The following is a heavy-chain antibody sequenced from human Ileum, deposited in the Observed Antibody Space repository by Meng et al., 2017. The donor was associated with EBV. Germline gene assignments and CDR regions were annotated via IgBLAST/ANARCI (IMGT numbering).Heavy chain of an antibody. V-gene: IGHV4-4*02. CDR3: ANFHHDGSAVYRDY. CDR1: AGSSSSVYW. D-gene: IGHD3-10*01. J-gene: IGHJ4*02. Sequence: LHASSPRVMMPSRTSPVPCRVAAGSSSSVYWCDWVLQPPVNELAWIGEIFLCGSINYNPSLKSRVTISIDESKNQFSLRLASLTAADTAVYYCANFHHDGSAVYRDYWGQGTLVTVSS. CDR2: IFLCGSI.